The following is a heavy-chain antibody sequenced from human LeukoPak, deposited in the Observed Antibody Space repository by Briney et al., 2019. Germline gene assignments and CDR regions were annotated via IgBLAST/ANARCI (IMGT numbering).Heavy chain of an antibody. CDR2: IASDGSHT. CDR1: GFTFSTY. D-gene: IGHD2-21*01. CDR3: ARERQDTILHSGAFDI. Sequence: GRSLRLSCAASGFTFSTYLHWVRQAPGKGLEWVADIASDGSHTFYVEPVKGRFTISRDNSKNTLYLQMNSLRAEDTAVYFCARERQDTILHSGAFDIWGQGTMVTVSS. V-gene: IGHV3-30-3*01. J-gene: IGHJ3*02.